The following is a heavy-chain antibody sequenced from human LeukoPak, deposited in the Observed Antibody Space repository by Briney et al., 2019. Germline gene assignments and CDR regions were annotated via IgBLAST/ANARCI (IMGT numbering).Heavy chain of an antibody. CDR3: ARDSSSWTVYYMDV. V-gene: IGHV1-2*02. CDR2: INPNSGGA. D-gene: IGHD6-13*01. Sequence: ASVKVSCKASGYTFTGYYMHWVRQAPGQGLEWMGWINPNSGGANYAQKFQGRVTMTRDTSISTAYMELSRLRSDDTAVYYCARDSSSWTVYYMDVWGKGTTVTVSS. CDR1: GYTFTGYY. J-gene: IGHJ6*03.